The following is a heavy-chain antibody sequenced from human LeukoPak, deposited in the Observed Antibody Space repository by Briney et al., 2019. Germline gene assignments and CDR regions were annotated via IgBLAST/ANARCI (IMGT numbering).Heavy chain of an antibody. J-gene: IGHJ4*02. CDR3: ASLCYYYGSGSPIDY. V-gene: IGHV3-48*03. CDR1: GFTFSSYE. Sequence: PGGSLRLSCAASGFTFSSYEMNWVHQAPGKGLEWVSYISSSGSTIYYADSVKGRFTISRDNAKNSLYLQMNSLRAEDTAVYYCASLCYYYGSGSPIDYWGQGTLVTVSS. CDR2: ISSSGSTI. D-gene: IGHD3-10*01.